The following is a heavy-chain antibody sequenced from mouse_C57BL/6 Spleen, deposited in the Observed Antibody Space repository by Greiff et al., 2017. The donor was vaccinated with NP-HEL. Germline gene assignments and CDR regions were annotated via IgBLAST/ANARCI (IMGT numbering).Heavy chain of an antibody. D-gene: IGHD6-1*01. V-gene: IGHV1-19*01. CDR1: GYTFTDYY. Sequence: EVQLQQSGPVLVKPGASVKMSCKASGYTFTDYYMNWVKQSHGKSLEWIGVINPYNGGTSYNQKFKGKATLTVDKSSSTAYMELNSLTSEDSAVYYCARWARAAGFAYWGQGTLVTVSA. J-gene: IGHJ3*01. CDR3: ARWARAAGFAY. CDR2: INPYNGGT.